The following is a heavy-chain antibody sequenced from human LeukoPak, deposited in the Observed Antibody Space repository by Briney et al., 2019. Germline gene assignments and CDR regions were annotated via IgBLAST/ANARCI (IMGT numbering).Heavy chain of an antibody. J-gene: IGHJ3*02. CDR3: ARDRAPNAFDI. CDR2: IIPMFGTA. CDR1: GGTFNNYA. Sequence: GASVKVSFKASGGTFNNYAISWGRQAPGQGLGWMGGIIPMFGTANYAQKFAGRVTITADESTNTAYMELSSLRSEDTAVYYCARDRAPNAFDIWGQGTMVTVSS. D-gene: IGHD1-26*01. V-gene: IGHV1-69*13.